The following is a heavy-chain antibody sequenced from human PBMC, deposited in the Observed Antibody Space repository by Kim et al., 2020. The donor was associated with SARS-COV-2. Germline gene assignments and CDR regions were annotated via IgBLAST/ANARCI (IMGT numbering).Heavy chain of an antibody. D-gene: IGHD6-19*01. CDR1: GYTFTSYY. CDR2: INPSGGST. CDR3: ASQWLDYYYGMDV. Sequence: ASVKVSCKASGYTFTSYYMHWVRQAPGQGLEWMGIINPSGGSTSYAQKFQGRVTMTRDTSTSTVYMELSSLRSEDTAVYYCASQWLDYYYGMDVWGQGTTVTVSS. V-gene: IGHV1-46*01. J-gene: IGHJ6*02.